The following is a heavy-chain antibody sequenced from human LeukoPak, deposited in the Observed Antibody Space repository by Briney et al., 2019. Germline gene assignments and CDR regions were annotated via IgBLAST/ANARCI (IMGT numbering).Heavy chain of an antibody. CDR3: ARVEITMVRGVMGYYYYYYMDV. V-gene: IGHV3-48*01. CDR1: GFTFSSYS. Sequence: PGGSLRLSCAASGFTFSSYSMNWVRQAPGKGLEWVSYISSSSSTIYYADSVKGRFTISRDNAKNSLYLQMNSLRAEDTAVYYCARVEITMVRGVMGYYYYYYMDVWGEGTTVTVSS. CDR2: ISSSSSTI. D-gene: IGHD3-10*01. J-gene: IGHJ6*03.